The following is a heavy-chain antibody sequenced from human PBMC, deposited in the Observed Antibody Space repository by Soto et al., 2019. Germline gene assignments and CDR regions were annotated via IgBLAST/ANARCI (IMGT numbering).Heavy chain of an antibody. V-gene: IGHV4-59*01. CDR2: IYYSGST. CDR3: ASVRWVAHYGMDL. D-gene: IGHD2-15*01. CDR1: GDSISTYY. J-gene: IGHJ6*02. Sequence: QVQLQESGPGLVKPSETLSLTCTVSGDSISTYYWSWIRQPPGKGLEWIGYIYYSGSTNYNPSLNSGVTIAVDTSKNQFALKLRFVTAAYTAVYYCASVRWVAHYGMDLLGQGTTVTVFS.